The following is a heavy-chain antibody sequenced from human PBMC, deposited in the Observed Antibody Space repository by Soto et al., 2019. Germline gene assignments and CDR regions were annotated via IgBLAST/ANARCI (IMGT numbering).Heavy chain of an antibody. D-gene: IGHD6-13*01. CDR3: ANPYSSSWYGYGMDV. J-gene: IGHJ6*02. Sequence: GSLKLSSAASGSTLSTYSMSWVRQAPGKGLELVSAISGSGGSTYYADSVKGGFTISRDNSNNTLYLQMNSMRAEHTAVYYCANPYSSSWYGYGMDVWGQGTTGTVSS. V-gene: IGHV3-23*01. CDR1: GSTLSTYS. CDR2: ISGSGGST.